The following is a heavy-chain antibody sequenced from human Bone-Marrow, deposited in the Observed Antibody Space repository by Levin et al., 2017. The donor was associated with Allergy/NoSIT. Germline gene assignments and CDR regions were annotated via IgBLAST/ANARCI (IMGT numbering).Heavy chain of an antibody. J-gene: IGHJ5*02. CDR1: GGSFSGYY. D-gene: IGHD2-15*01. CDR3: ARGASYCSGGSCYGWFDP. V-gene: IGHV4-34*01. Sequence: SCAVYGGSFSGYYWSWIRQPPGKGLEWIGEINHSGSTNYNPSLKSRVTISVDTSKNQFSLKLSSVTAADTAVYYCARGASYCSGGSCYGWFDPWGQGTLVTVSS. CDR2: INHSGST.